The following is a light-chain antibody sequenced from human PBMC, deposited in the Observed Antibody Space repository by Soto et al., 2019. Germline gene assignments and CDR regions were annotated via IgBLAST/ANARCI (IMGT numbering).Light chain of an antibody. V-gene: IGKV3-20*01. CDR1: QSVSSSS. CDR3: QRYGSSPLIT. Sequence: EIVMTQSPATLSVSPGERATLSCRAIQSVSSSSLAWYQQRPGQAPRLLIYGTSSRATGIPDRFSGSGSGTDFTLTISRLEPEDFAVYFCQRYGSSPLITFGQGTLLENK. J-gene: IGKJ5*01. CDR2: GTS.